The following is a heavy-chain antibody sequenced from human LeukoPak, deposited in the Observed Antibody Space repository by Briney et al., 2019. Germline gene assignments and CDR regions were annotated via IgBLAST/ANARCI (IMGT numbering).Heavy chain of an antibody. V-gene: IGHV1-8*01. D-gene: IGHD2-15*01. CDR1: GYTFTGYD. J-gene: IGHJ6*02. Sequence: GASVKVSCKASGYTFTGYDINWVRQATGQGLEWMGWMNPNSGNTGYAQKFQGRVTMTRNTSISTAYMELSSLRSEDTAVYYCARGYVVYYYYYGMDVWGQGTTVTVSS. CDR2: MNPNSGNT. CDR3: ARGYVVYYYYYGMDV.